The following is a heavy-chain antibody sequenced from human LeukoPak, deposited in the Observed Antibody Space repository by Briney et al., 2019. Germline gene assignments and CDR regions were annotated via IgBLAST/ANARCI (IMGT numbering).Heavy chain of an antibody. CDR3: AKRQQPYYGMDV. CDR1: GFTFSSYG. D-gene: IGHD6-13*01. J-gene: IGHJ6*02. CDR2: IRYDGSNK. Sequence: GGSLRLSCAASGFTFSSYGMHWVRQAPGKGLEWVAFIRYDGSNKYYADSVKGRFTISRDNSKNTLYLQMNSLRAGDTAVYYCAKRQQPYYGMDVWGQGTTVTASS. V-gene: IGHV3-30*02.